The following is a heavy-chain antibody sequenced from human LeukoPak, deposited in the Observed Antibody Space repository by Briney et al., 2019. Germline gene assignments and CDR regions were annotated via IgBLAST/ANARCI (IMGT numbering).Heavy chain of an antibody. V-gene: IGHV4-39*07. CDR3: ASGVDFDFWSAYLAY. CDR1: GGSISSSSYY. J-gene: IGHJ4*02. D-gene: IGHD3-3*01. CDR2: IYYSGST. Sequence: PSETLSLTCTVSGGSISSSSYYWGWIRQPPGKGLEWIGSIYYSGSTYYNPSLKSRVTISVDTSKNQFSLKLSSVTAADTAVYYCASGVDFDFWSAYLAYWGQGTLVTVSS.